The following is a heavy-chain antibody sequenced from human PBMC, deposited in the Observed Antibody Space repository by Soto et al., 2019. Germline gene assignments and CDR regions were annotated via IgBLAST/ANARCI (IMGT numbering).Heavy chain of an antibody. J-gene: IGHJ4*02. Sequence: EVQLVESGGGLVQPGGSLRLSCAASGFTFSGYSMFWVRQAPGKGLEYVSAINTNGVNTFYVKSVKGRFTISRDNSKNTMYLQMGSLRAEDMAVYYCARGRVEDSSGWATYFDYWGQGTLVTGSS. CDR1: GFTFSGYS. D-gene: IGHD6-19*01. CDR2: INTNGVNT. V-gene: IGHV3-64*01. CDR3: ARGRVEDSSGWATYFDY.